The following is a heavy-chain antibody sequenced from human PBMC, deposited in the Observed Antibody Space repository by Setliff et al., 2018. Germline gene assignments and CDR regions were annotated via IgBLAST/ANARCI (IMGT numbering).Heavy chain of an antibody. D-gene: IGHD6-19*01. Sequence: GGSLRLSCAASGFTLRSYWMSWVRQAPGKGLEWVANIKEDGSETYYGGSVKGRFTISRDNAKNSLYLQMNSLRVEDTAVYYCVNSYLEMTSLRAEDTAVYYCARDTDQWLVEYYFDLWGQGTPVTVSS. J-gene: IGHJ4*02. V-gene: IGHV3-7*03. CDR1: GFTLRSYW. CDR3: VNSYLEMTSLRAEDTAVYYCARDTDQWLVEYYFDL. CDR2: IKEDGSET.